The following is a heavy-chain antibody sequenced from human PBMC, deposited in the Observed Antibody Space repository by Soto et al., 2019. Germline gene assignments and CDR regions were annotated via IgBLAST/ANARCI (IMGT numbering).Heavy chain of an antibody. CDR1: GYTFTSYG. CDR3: ARDLGELGELSLCGY. V-gene: IGHV1-18*01. D-gene: IGHD3-16*02. CDR2: ISAYNGNT. J-gene: IGHJ4*02. Sequence: QVQLVQSGAEVKKPGASVKVSCKASGYTFTSYGISWVRQAPGQGLEWMGWISAYNGNTNYAQKLQGRVTITTDTSTSKAYMELRSLRSDDTAVYYCARDLGELGELSLCGYWGQGTLVTVSS.